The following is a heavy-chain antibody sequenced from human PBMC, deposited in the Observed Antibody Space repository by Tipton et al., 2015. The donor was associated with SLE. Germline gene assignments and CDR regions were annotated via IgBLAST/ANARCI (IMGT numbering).Heavy chain of an antibody. D-gene: IGHD6-13*01. Sequence: SLRLSCAASGFTFSSYWMSWVRQAPGKGLEWVSVIYSGGSTYYADSVKGRFTISRDNSKNTLYLQMNSLRAEDTAVYYCARDAGGIAAAGGWGQGTLVTVSS. CDR3: ARDAGGIAAAGG. V-gene: IGHV3-53*05. CDR1: GFTFSSYW. CDR2: IYSGGST. J-gene: IGHJ4*02.